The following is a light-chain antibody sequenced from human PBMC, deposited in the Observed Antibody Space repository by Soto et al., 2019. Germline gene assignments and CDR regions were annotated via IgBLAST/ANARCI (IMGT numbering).Light chain of an antibody. V-gene: IGLV2-23*01. Sequence: QSALTQPASVSGSHGQSITISCTGTSSDVGSYNLVSWYQQHPGKAPKLMIYEGSKRPSGVSNRFSGSKSGNTASLTISGLHAEDEADYYCCSYAGSVVFGGGTKLTVL. CDR3: CSYAGSVV. J-gene: IGLJ2*01. CDR1: SSDVGSYNL. CDR2: EGS.